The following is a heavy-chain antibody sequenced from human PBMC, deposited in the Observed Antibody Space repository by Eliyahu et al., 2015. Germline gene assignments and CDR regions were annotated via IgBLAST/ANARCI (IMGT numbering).Heavy chain of an antibody. D-gene: IGHD1-26*01. CDR2: IHYSGDT. CDR3: ARDQSGTYFFDY. Sequence: QVQLQESGPGLVKPSETLSXTCXVSGXSISTYYWSWIRQPPGKGLEWIGYIHYSGDTNYNPSLKSRVTISVDTSKNQFSLRLSSVTAADTAVYYCARDQSGTYFFDYWGXGALVSVSS. CDR1: GXSISTYY. V-gene: IGHV4-59*01. J-gene: IGHJ4*01.